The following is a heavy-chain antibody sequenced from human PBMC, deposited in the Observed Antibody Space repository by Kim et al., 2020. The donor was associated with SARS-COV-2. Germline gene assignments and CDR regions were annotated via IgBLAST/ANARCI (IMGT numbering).Heavy chain of an antibody. V-gene: IGHV3-11*01. D-gene: IGHD2-21*01. J-gene: IGHJ6*01. CDR1: GFTFSDYY. Sequence: GGSLRLSCAASGFTFSDYYMAWIRQAPGKGLEWISYIISSGDSMYYAESVKGRYTISRDNARNSMYLQMNSLRPEDTAVYYCAGVKMSEGEGYNGMDVWG. CDR3: AGVKMSEGEGYNGMDV. CDR2: IISSGDSM.